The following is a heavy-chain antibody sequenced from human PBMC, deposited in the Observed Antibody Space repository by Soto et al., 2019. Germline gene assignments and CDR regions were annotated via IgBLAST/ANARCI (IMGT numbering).Heavy chain of an antibody. V-gene: IGHV3-23*01. J-gene: IGHJ4*02. CDR2: ISGRGDTT. D-gene: IGHD3-22*01. Sequence: GGSLRLFCAASGFTFSNYAMSWVRQAPGKGLEWVSSISGRGDTTYYADSVKGRFTISRDNSKNTLYLQMNSLRAEDTAVYYCAKVAAAYYYDSSGLDYWGQGTLVTVSS. CDR3: AKVAAAYYYDSSGLDY. CDR1: GFTFSNYA.